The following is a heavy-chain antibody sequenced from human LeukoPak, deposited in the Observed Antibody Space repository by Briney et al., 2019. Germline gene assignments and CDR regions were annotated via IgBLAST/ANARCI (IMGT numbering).Heavy chain of an antibody. CDR3: AKAAYYDFWSGYLFDY. J-gene: IGHJ4*02. Sequence: GGSPRLSCAASGFTFSSYAMSWVRQAPGKGLEWVSAISGSGGSTYYADSVKGRFTISRDNSKNTLYLQMNSLRAEDTAVYYCAKAAYYDFWSGYLFDYWGQGTLVTVSS. CDR1: GFTFSSYA. CDR2: ISGSGGST. D-gene: IGHD3-3*01. V-gene: IGHV3-23*01.